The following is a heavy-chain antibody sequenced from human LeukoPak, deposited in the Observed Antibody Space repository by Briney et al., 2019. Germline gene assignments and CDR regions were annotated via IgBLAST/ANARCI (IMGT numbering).Heavy chain of an antibody. CDR1: GGSISSYY. Sequence: SETLSLTCTVSGGSISSYYWSWIRQPAGKGLEWIGRIYTSGSTTYNPSLKSRVTMSVDTSKNQFSLKLSSVTAADTAVYYCARKHMGYYYYYMDVWGKGTTVTISS. V-gene: IGHV4-4*07. CDR2: IYTSGST. CDR3: ARKHMGYYYYYMDV. J-gene: IGHJ6*03. D-gene: IGHD2-21*01.